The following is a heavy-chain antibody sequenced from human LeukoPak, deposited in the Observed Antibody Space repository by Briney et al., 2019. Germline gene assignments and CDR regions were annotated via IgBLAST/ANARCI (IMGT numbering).Heavy chain of an antibody. CDR2: IIAIFGTA. Sequence: SVKVSCKASGGTFSSYAISWVRQAPGQGLEWMGGIIAIFGTANYAQKFQGRVTITTDESTSTAYMELSSLRSEDTAVYYCARVQIESMAARRVMNALDILGQGTMVSVSS. D-gene: IGHD6-6*01. CDR1: GGTFSSYA. J-gene: IGHJ3*02. CDR3: ARVQIESMAARRVMNALDI. V-gene: IGHV1-69*05.